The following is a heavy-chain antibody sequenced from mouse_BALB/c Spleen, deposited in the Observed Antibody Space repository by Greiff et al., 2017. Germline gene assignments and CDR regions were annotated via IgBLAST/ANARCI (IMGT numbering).Heavy chain of an antibody. Sequence: DVKLVESGPSLVKPSQTLSLTCSVTGDSITSGYWNWIRKFPGNKLEYMGYISYSGSTYYNPSLKSRISITRDTSKNQYYLQLNSVTTEDTATYYCARYGYGNYAAWFAYWGQGTLVTVSA. D-gene: IGHD2-10*02. V-gene: IGHV3-8*02. CDR2: ISYSGST. J-gene: IGHJ3*01. CDR3: ARYGYGNYAAWFAY. CDR1: GDSITSGY.